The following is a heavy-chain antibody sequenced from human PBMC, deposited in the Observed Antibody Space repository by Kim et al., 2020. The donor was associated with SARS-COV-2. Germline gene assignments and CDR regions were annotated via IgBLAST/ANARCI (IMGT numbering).Heavy chain of an antibody. CDR3: ARVGALLWFGELPYGMDV. CDR1: GGSISSYY. Sequence: SETLSLTCTVSGGSISSYYWSWIRQPPGKGLEWIGYIYYSGSTNYNPSLKSRVTISVDTSKNQFSLKLSSVTAADTAVYYCARVGALLWFGELPYGMDVWGQGTTVTVSS. D-gene: IGHD3-10*01. J-gene: IGHJ6*02. V-gene: IGHV4-59*01. CDR2: IYYSGST.